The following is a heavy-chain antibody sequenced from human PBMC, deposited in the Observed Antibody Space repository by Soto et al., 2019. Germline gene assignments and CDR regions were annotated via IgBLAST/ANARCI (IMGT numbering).Heavy chain of an antibody. Sequence: GGSLRLSCAASGFTFSGSAMHWVRQASGKGLEWVGRIRSKTNNYATTYAASVKGRFTISRDDSKNTAYLQMNSLKTEDTAVYYCPPTYSSGWHPFDYWGQGTLVTVSS. CDR3: PPTYSSGWHPFDY. CDR1: GFTFSGSA. CDR2: IRSKTNNYAT. J-gene: IGHJ4*02. D-gene: IGHD6-19*01. V-gene: IGHV3-73*01.